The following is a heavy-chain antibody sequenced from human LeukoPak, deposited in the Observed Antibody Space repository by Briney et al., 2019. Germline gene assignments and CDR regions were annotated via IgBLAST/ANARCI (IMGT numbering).Heavy chain of an antibody. CDR2: IYHSGST. Sequence: SETLSLTCTVSGGSISSGGYYWSWIRQPPGKGLEWIGYIYHSGSTYYNPSLKSRVTISVDRSKNQFSLKLSSVTAADTAVYYCARVPATYCTNGVCYISRWGQGTLVTASS. D-gene: IGHD2-8*01. V-gene: IGHV4-30-2*01. CDR1: GGSISSGGYY. CDR3: ARVPATYCTNGVCYISR. J-gene: IGHJ4*02.